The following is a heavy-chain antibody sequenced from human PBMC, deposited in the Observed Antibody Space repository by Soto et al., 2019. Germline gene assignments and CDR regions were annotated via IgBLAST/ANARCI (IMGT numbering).Heavy chain of an antibody. CDR1: GYTFTSYD. V-gene: IGHV1-8*01. CDR3: ARGRQKLGWFDP. J-gene: IGHJ5*02. D-gene: IGHD3-16*01. CDR2: MNPNSGNT. Sequence: VASVKVSCKASGYTFTSYDINWVRQATGQGLEWMGWMNPNSGNTGYAQKFQGRVTMTRNTSISTAYMELSSLRSEDTAVYYCARGRQKLGWFDPWGQGTLVTVSS.